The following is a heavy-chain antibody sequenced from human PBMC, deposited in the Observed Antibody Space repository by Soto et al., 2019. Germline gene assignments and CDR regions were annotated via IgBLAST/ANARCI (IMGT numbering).Heavy chain of an antibody. CDR2: INHSGST. Sequence: PSETLSLTCAVYGGSFSGYYWSWIRQPPGKGLEWIGEINHSGSTNYNPSLKSRVTISVDTSKNQFSLKLSSVTAADTAVYYCARAGGYSTPAYWGQGTLVTVSS. D-gene: IGHD4-4*01. CDR3: ARAGGYSTPAY. CDR1: GGSFSGYY. J-gene: IGHJ4*02. V-gene: IGHV4-34*01.